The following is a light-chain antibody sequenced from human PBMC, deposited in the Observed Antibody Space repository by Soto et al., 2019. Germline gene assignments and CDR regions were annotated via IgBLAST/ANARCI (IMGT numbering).Light chain of an antibody. V-gene: IGKV1-5*01. CDR2: NAS. CDR1: QGISNW. Sequence: DIQMTQSPSTLSASVGDRVTITCRASQGISNWLAWYQQKPGKAPKLLIYNASRLESGVPSRFSGIGSGTEFTLTISSLQPDDFATYYCQQYNSYSGTFGQGTKVEI. J-gene: IGKJ1*01. CDR3: QQYNSYSGT.